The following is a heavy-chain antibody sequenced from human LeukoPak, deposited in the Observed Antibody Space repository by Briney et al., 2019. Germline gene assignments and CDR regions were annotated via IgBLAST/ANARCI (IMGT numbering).Heavy chain of an antibody. D-gene: IGHD3-22*01. V-gene: IGHV4-39*07. Sequence: SETLSLTCTVSGGSISSSSYYWGWIRQPPGQGLEWIGSIYYSGSTYYNPSLKSRVTISVDTSKNQFSLKLSSVTAADTAVYYCARVLGAYYYDSSGYYDYYYYGMDVWGQGTTVTVSS. CDR3: ARVLGAYYYDSSGYYDYYYYGMDV. CDR1: GGSISSSSYY. J-gene: IGHJ6*02. CDR2: IYYSGST.